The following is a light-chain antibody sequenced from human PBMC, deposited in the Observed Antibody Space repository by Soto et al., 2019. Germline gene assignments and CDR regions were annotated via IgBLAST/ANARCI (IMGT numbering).Light chain of an antibody. V-gene: IGLV2-14*01. CDR3: TSYTSSSTYV. Sequence: QSVLTQPASVSGSPGQSIAISCTGTSSDVGAENYVSWYQQHPGKAPKLMTYDVSHRPSGASDRFSGSKSGNTASLTISGLQPEDEADYYCTSYTSSSTYVFGTGTKVTVL. CDR2: DVS. CDR1: SSDVGAENY. J-gene: IGLJ1*01.